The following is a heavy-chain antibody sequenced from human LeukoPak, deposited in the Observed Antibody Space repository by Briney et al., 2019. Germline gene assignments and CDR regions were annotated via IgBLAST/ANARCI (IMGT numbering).Heavy chain of an antibody. V-gene: IGHV3-15*01. J-gene: IGHJ4*02. Sequence: KPGGSLRLSCAASGFTFNYAWMNWARQAPGKGLEWVGRIKSKTDGETPDYAAPVKGRFTISRDDSENTLYLQMNSLKTEDTAVYYCTTGTVAALYMGYWGQGTLVTVSS. CDR2: IKSKTDGETP. CDR1: GFTFNYAW. D-gene: IGHD6-19*01. CDR3: TTGTVAALYMGY.